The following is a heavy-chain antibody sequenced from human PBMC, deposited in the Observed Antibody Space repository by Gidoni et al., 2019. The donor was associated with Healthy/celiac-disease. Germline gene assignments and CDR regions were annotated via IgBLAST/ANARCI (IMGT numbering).Heavy chain of an antibody. CDR2: INSDGSST. CDR3: ASLADDEGGYGDARRLFDY. V-gene: IGHV3-74*01. Sequence: EVQLVESGGGVVQPGGSLRLSCAASGFTFSSYWMHWVRQAPGKGLVWVSRINSDGSSTSYADSVKGRFTISRDNAKNTLYLQMNSLRAEDTAVYYCASLADDEGGYGDARRLFDYWGQGTLVTVSS. CDR1: GFTFSSYW. J-gene: IGHJ4*02. D-gene: IGHD4-17*01.